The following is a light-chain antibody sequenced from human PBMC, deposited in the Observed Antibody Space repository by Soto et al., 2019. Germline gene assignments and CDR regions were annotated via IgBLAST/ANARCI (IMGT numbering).Light chain of an antibody. CDR2: DAS. Sequence: EIVLTQSPASLSLSPGEGATLSCRASQSVSSYLAWYQQKPGQAPRLLIYDASNRATGIPARFSGSGSGTDFTLIISSLEPEDFAVYYCQQRSNWPVTFGLGTKVEV. CDR3: QQRSNWPVT. V-gene: IGKV3-11*01. CDR1: QSVSSY. J-gene: IGKJ1*01.